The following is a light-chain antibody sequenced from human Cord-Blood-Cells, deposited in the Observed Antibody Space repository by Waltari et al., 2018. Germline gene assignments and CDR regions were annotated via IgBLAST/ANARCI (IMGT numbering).Light chain of an antibody. CDR1: SRDVGGYNY. J-gene: IGLJ1*01. V-gene: IGLV2-11*01. Sequence: QSALTQPRTVSGSPCQSVPFSCTGTSRDVGGYNYLTWYQQHTGKAPKLMIYDVSKRPSGVPDRFSGSKSGNTASLTISGLQAEDEADYYCCSYAGSYTSYVFGTGTKVTVL. CDR3: CSYAGSYTSYV. CDR2: DVS.